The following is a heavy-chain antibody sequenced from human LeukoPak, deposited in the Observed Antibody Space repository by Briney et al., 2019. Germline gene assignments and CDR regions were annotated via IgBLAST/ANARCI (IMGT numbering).Heavy chain of an antibody. CDR1: GGSISSYY. CDR3: ARGGLHYYDTHYYGY. Sequence: RASETLSLTCTVSGGSISSYYWSWIRQPPGKGLEWIGYIYYSGSTNYNPSLKSRVTISVDTSKNQFSLKLSSVTAADTAVYYCARGGLHYYDTHYYGYWGQGTLVTVSS. V-gene: IGHV4-59*12. CDR2: IYYSGST. J-gene: IGHJ4*02. D-gene: IGHD3-22*01.